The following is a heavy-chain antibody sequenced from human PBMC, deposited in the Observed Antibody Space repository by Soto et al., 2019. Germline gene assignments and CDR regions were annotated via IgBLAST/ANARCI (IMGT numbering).Heavy chain of an antibody. J-gene: IGHJ4*02. CDR2: ISYDGSNK. CDR1: GFTFSSYG. V-gene: IGHV3-30*18. CDR3: AKDGVNDSSGYYFDY. D-gene: IGHD3-22*01. Sequence: QVQLVESGGGGVQPGRSLRLSCAASGFTFSSYGMHWVRQAPGKWLEWVAVISYDGSNKYYADSVKGRFTIARDNSKNTLYLQMNSLRAEDTAVYYCAKDGVNDSSGYYFDYWGQGTLVTVSS.